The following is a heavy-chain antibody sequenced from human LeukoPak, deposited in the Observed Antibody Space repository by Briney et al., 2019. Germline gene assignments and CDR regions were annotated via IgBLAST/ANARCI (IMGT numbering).Heavy chain of an antibody. CDR3: ARDSQSIAAAGHFDY. J-gene: IGHJ4*02. D-gene: IGHD6-13*01. CDR1: GYTFTSYG. V-gene: IGHV1-18*01. CDR2: ISAYNGNT. Sequence: GAPVKVSCKASGYTFTSYGISWVRQAPGQGLEWMGWISAYNGNTNYAQKLQGRVTMTTDTSTSTAYMELRSLRSDDTAVYYCARDSQSIAAAGHFDYWGQGTLVTVSS.